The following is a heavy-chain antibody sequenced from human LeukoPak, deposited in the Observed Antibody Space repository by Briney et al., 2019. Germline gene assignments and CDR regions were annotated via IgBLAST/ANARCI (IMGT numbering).Heavy chain of an antibody. J-gene: IGHJ4*02. CDR2: INTSSGAT. V-gene: IGHV1-2*02. CDR3: ARVAFYDTSGYLDF. CDR1: GYSFTDYA. D-gene: IGHD3-22*01. Sequence: ASVKVSCKTSGYSFTDYAITWVRQAPGQGLEWMGWINTSSGATNYAQKFQGRVTMTRDTSITTAYMDLSSLRSDDTAVFYCARVAFYDTSGYLDFWGQGTLVTVSS.